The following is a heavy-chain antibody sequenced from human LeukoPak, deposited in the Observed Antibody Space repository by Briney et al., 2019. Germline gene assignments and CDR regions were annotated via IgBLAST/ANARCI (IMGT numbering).Heavy chain of an antibody. Sequence: GASVKVSCKASGYTFTSYYMHWVRQAPGQGLEWMGIINSSGGSTSYAQKFQERVTITRDMSTSTAYMELSSLRSEDTAVYYCAAGTRPSGSYYYYYMDVWGKGTTVTISS. CDR3: AAGTRPSGSYYYYYMDV. J-gene: IGHJ6*03. V-gene: IGHV1-46*01. D-gene: IGHD1-26*01. CDR2: INSSGGST. CDR1: GYTFTSYY.